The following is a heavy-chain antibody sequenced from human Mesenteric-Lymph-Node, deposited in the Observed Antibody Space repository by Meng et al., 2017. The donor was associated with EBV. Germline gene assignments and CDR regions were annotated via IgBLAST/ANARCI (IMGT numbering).Heavy chain of an antibody. V-gene: IGHV7-4-1*02. J-gene: IGHJ4*02. Sequence: VHRVLRGSDFTKPGPSGKVSGNASGYTLTSPAMHWVGQAPGQALWWMGWLNTYTGNPTYAQGFTGRFVFSLDTSVSTAYLQISSLKAEDTAVYYCARQSSYFDNWGQGTLVTVSS. CDR2: LNTYTGNP. D-gene: IGHD2-2*01. CDR3: ARQSSYFDN. CDR1: GYTLTSPA.